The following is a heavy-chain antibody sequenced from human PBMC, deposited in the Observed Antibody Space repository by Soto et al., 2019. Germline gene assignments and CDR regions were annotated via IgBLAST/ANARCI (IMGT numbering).Heavy chain of an antibody. CDR2: IIPIFGTA. CDR1: GGTFSSYA. D-gene: IGHD1-1*01. V-gene: IGHV1-69*01. Sequence: QVQLVQSGAEVKKPGSSVKVSCTASGGTFSSYAISWVRQAPGQGLEWMGGIIPIFGTANYAQKFQGRVTITADESTSTAYMEMSSLRSEDTAVYYCARASVYARYNWNDEIDDYWGQGTLVTVSS. CDR3: ARASVYARYNWNDEIDDY. J-gene: IGHJ4*02.